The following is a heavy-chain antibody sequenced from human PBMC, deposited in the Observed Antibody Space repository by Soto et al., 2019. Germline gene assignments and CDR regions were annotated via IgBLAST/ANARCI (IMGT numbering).Heavy chain of an antibody. CDR1: GGSISSGDYY. D-gene: IGHD6-6*01. CDR3: AQSGSIAARHLTFDD. J-gene: IGHJ4*02. V-gene: IGHV4-30-4*01. CDR2: IYYSGST. Sequence: QVQLQESGPGLVKPSQTLSLTCTVSGGSISSGDYYWSWIRQPPGKGLEWIGYIYYSGSTYYNPSLKSRVTISVDTSKNQFSLKLSSVTAADTAVYYCAQSGSIAARHLTFDDWGQGTLVTVSS.